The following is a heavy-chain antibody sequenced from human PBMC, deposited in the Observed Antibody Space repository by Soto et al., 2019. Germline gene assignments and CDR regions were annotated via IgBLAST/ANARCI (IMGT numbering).Heavy chain of an antibody. CDR3: ARHVMGGKLGIFVGLQWFDP. V-gene: IGHV4-39*01. CDR2: IYYSGST. CDR1: GGSISSSSYY. Sequence: PSETLSLTCTVSGGSISSSSYYWGWIRQPPGKGLEWIGSIYYSGSTYYNPSLKSRVTISVDTSKNQFSLKLSSVTAADTAVYYCARHVMGGKLGIFVGLQWFDPWGQGTLVTVSS. J-gene: IGHJ5*02. D-gene: IGHD3-3*02.